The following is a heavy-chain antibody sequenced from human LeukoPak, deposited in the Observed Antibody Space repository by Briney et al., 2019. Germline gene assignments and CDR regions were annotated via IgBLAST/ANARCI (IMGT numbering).Heavy chain of an antibody. CDR1: GFTFDYYA. J-gene: IGHJ4*02. CDR2: ISSRSSCI. V-gene: IGHV3-21*01. Sequence: TGGSLRLSCAASGFTFDYYAMHWVRQAPGKGLEWVSCISSRSSCIFYADSVRGRFTISRDNAKNSLYLQMNSLRAEDTAVYYCARDGLLGYCSSTSCYGTDYWGQGTLVTVSS. D-gene: IGHD2-2*01. CDR3: ARDGLLGYCSSTSCYGTDY.